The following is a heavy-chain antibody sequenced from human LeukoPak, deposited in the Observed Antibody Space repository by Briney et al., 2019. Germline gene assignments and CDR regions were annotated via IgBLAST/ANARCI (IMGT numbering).Heavy chain of an antibody. Sequence: GGSLRLSCAASGFTVSSNYMSWVRQAPRKGLEWVSVIYSGGSTYYADSVKGRFTISRDNSKNTLYLQMNSLRAEDTAVYYCAREGAYYDSSGYYHDAFDIWGQGTMVTVSS. CDR3: AREGAYYDSSGYYHDAFDI. CDR1: GFTVSSNY. J-gene: IGHJ3*02. D-gene: IGHD3-22*01. V-gene: IGHV3-53*01. CDR2: IYSGGST.